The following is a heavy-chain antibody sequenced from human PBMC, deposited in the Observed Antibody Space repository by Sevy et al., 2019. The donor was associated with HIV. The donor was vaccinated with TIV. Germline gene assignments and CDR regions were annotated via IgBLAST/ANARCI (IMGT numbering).Heavy chain of an antibody. CDR3: ARAGDYYDSSGYKSDPEYFQH. CDR1: GGSISSSSYY. D-gene: IGHD3-22*01. V-gene: IGHV4-39*01. J-gene: IGHJ1*01. CDR2: MYYSGST. Sequence: SETLSLTCTVSGGSISSSSYYWGWIRQPPGKGLEWIGSMYYSGSTYYNPSLKSRVTISVDTSKNKFSLKLSSVTAADTAVYYCARAGDYYDSSGYKSDPEYFQHWGQGTLVTVSS.